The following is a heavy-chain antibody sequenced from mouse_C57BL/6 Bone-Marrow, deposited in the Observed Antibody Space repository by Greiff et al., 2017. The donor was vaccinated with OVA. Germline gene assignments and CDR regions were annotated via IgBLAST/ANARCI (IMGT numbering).Heavy chain of an antibody. CDR2: IYYSGTI. CDR1: GISITTGNYR. J-gene: IGHJ4*01. D-gene: IGHD1-1*01. V-gene: IGHV3-5*01. CDR3: ARDLGSSHYYAMDY. Sequence: EVQLQESGPGLVKPSQTVFLTCTVTGISITTGNYRWSWIRQFPGNKLEWIGYIYYSGTITYNPSLTSRTTITRDTPKNQFFLEMNSLTAEDTATYYCARDLGSSHYYAMDYWGQGTSVTVSS.